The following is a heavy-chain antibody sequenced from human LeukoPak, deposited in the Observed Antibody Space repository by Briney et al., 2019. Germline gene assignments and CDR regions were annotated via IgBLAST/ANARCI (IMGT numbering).Heavy chain of an antibody. CDR2: ISAYNGNT. CDR3: ARDSHYYDRSGYPDY. D-gene: IGHD3-22*01. CDR1: GYTFTGYY. Sequence: ASVKVSCKASGYTFTGYYMHWVRQAPGQGLEWMGWISAYNGNTNYAQKFQGRVTMTTDTSASTAYMELRSLRSDDTAVYYCARDSHYYDRSGYPDYWGQGTLVTVSS. V-gene: IGHV1-18*04. J-gene: IGHJ4*02.